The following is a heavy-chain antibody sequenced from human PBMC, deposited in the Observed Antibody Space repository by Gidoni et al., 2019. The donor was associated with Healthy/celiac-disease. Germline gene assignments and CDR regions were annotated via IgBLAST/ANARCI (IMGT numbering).Heavy chain of an antibody. Sequence: EVQLVESGGGLVQPGRSLRLSCAASGFTFDDYAMHWVRQAPGKGLEWVSGISWNSGSIGYADSVKGRFTISRDNAKNSLYLQMNSLRAEDTALYYCAKANGGYDSDAFDIWGQGTMVTVSS. CDR3: AKANGGYDSDAFDI. V-gene: IGHV3-9*01. J-gene: IGHJ3*02. CDR2: ISWNSGSI. D-gene: IGHD5-12*01. CDR1: GFTFDDYA.